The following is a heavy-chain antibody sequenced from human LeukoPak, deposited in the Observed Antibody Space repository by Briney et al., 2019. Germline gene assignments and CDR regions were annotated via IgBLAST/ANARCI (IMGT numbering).Heavy chain of an antibody. Sequence: AGGSLRPSCAASGFTFSSYSMNWVRQAPGKGLEWVSSISSSSSYIYYADSVKGRFTISRDNAKNSLYLQMNSLRAEDTAVYYCARIRLASYYYGSGRSGLDPYYFDYWGQGTLVTVSS. V-gene: IGHV3-21*01. CDR3: ARIRLASYYYGSGRSGLDPYYFDY. CDR1: GFTFSSYS. CDR2: ISSSSSYI. J-gene: IGHJ4*02. D-gene: IGHD3-10*01.